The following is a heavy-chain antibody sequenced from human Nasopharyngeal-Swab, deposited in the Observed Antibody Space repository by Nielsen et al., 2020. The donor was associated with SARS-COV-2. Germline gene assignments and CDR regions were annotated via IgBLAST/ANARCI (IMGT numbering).Heavy chain of an antibody. CDR2: IYHSGST. V-gene: IGHV4-4*02. J-gene: IGHJ3*02. D-gene: IGHD1-26*01. CDR3: ARDVVGATTTDAFDT. CDR1: GGSISSSNW. Sequence: SETLSLTCAVSGGSISSSNWWSWVRQPPGKGLEWIGEIYHSGSTNYDPSLKSRVTISVDESKNQFSLKLSSVTAADTAVYFCARDVVGATTTDAFDTWGQGTMVTVSS.